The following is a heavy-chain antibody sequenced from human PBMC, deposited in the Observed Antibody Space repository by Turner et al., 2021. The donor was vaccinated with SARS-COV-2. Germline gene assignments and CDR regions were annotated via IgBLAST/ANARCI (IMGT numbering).Heavy chain of an antibody. CDR1: GFTFSSYG. CDR2: TSYDGSNK. Sequence: QVQLVESGGGVVQPGRSLRLSCAASGFTFSSYGMHWVRQAPGKGLEWVAVTSYDGSNKYYADSVKGRLTISRDNSKNTLYLQMNSLRAEDTAVYYCAKQQGLYSNPMYYFDYWGQGTLVTVSS. V-gene: IGHV3-30*18. D-gene: IGHD4-4*01. J-gene: IGHJ4*02. CDR3: AKQQGLYSNPMYYFDY.